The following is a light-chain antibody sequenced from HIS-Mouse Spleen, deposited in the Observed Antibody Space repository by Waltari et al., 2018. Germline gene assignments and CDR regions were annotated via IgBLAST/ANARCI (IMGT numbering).Light chain of an antibody. V-gene: IGKV1-33*01. CDR1: QDISNY. CDR3: QQYDNLPYT. CDR2: DAS. Sequence: DIQMTQSPSSLSASVGDRVTITCQASQDISNYLNWYQQKPGKAPKLLFYDASNLETGGPLRCSGSGSGTNFAFTISSLQPEDIATYYCQQYDNLPYTLGQGTKLEIK. J-gene: IGKJ2*01.